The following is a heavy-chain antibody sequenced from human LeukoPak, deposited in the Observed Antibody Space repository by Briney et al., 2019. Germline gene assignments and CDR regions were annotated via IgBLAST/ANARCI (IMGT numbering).Heavy chain of an antibody. CDR1: GFTFSNYN. V-gene: IGHV3-23*01. J-gene: IGHJ4*02. CDR3: ASARGSNYGSLGD. D-gene: IGHD5-18*01. CDR2: ISGLGLTT. Sequence: GGSLRLSCATSGFTFSNYNMNWVRQAPGKGLEWVSDISGLGLTTHYADSVKGRFSISRDNSKNTLYLQMNSLRAEDTAVYYCASARGSNYGSLGDWGQGTLVTVSS.